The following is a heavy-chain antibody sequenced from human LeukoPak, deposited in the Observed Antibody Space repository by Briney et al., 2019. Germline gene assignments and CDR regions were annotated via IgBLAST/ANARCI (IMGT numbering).Heavy chain of an antibody. J-gene: IGHJ3*02. D-gene: IGHD2-8*02. Sequence: SETLSLTCAVYGGSLSGYYWIWIRQPPGKGLEWIGEIDHGGSTTYNPSLKSRVALSVDTSREQVSLKLSSVTAADTAVYFCARSLLWPTGTFDIWGQGTMVAVSS. CDR3: ARSLLWPTGTFDI. CDR2: IDHGGST. V-gene: IGHV4-34*01. CDR1: GGSLSGYY.